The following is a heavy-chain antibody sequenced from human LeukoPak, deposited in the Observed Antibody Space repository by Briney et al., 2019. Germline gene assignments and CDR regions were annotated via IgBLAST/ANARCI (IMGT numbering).Heavy chain of an antibody. Sequence: GGSLRLSCAVSGFPFSDYGMHWVRQAPGQGLEWVAVISNDGSNKYYADSVKGRFTISRDNFKNTLHLQMNSLRVEDTAVYYCATPIGNNMIRGVDYWGRGTLVSVSS. J-gene: IGHJ4*02. V-gene: IGHV3-30*03. CDR2: ISNDGSNK. D-gene: IGHD3-10*01. CDR3: ATPIGNNMIRGVDY. CDR1: GFPFSDYG.